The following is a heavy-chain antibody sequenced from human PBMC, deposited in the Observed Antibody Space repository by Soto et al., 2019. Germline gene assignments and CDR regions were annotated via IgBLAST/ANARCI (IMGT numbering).Heavy chain of an antibody. J-gene: IGHJ4*02. V-gene: IGHV1-18*01. CDR1: GYFFTTYG. D-gene: IGHD2-8*01. Sequence: QVQLVQSGSEVKKPGASVKVSCKASGYFFTTYGISWVRQAPGQGLEWMGYISVKNGNTNYAQKFQRRVTLTTDTSTTTGYIELRSLTSDDTAMYYCARDLATFGPGPNEFWGQGTLVTVSS. CDR2: ISVKNGNT. CDR3: ARDLATFGPGPNEF.